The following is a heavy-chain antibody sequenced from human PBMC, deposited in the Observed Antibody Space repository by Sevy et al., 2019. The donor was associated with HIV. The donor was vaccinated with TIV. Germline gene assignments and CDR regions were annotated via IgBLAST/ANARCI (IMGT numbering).Heavy chain of an antibody. D-gene: IGHD2-15*01. Sequence: GGSLRLSCAASGFTFSSYTMNWVRQAPGKGLEWVSYISTTSIITYYADSVRGRFTISRDNAKNSLYLQMDSLRAEDTAVYYCARDASPYCSGGRCYFDAFDIWGQGTMVTVSS. J-gene: IGHJ3*02. V-gene: IGHV3-48*01. CDR2: ISTTSIIT. CDR1: GFTFSSYT. CDR3: ARDASPYCSGGRCYFDAFDI.